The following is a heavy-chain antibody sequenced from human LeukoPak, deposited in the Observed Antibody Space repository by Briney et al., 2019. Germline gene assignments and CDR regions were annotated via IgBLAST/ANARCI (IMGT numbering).Heavy chain of an antibody. CDR3: ARVDYDFWSGYYTFSPFDY. CDR1: GFTFSSYW. Sequence: GGSLRLSCAASGFTFSSYWMHWVRQAPGKGLVWVSRINSDGSSTSYADSVKGRFTISRDNAKNTLYLQMNSLRAEDTAVYYCARVDYDFWSGYYTFSPFDYWGQGTLVTVSS. CDR2: INSDGSST. D-gene: IGHD3-3*01. V-gene: IGHV3-74*01. J-gene: IGHJ4*02.